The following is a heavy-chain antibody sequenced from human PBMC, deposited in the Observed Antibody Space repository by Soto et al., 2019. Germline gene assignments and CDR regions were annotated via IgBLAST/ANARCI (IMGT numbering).Heavy chain of an antibody. CDR1: GGTFSNYA. CDR3: AKDGGKDGYFGNWFDP. J-gene: IGHJ5*02. D-gene: IGHD5-12*01. Sequence: QVQLVQAWGEVKKPGSSVKVSCKTSGGTFSNYAITSVRQAPGQELGWLGRIIPIFGSANYAQKFQGRVTITADESTTTAYMALSSLRSDDTAVYYCAKDGGKDGYFGNWFDPWGQGTLVTVSS. V-gene: IGHV1-69*15. CDR2: IIPIFGSA.